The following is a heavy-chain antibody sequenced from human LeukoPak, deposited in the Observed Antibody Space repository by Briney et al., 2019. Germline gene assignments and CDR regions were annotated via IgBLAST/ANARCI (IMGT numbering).Heavy chain of an antibody. D-gene: IGHD3-3*01. CDR3: ARDQVLRFFGYGMDV. CDR1: GGTFSSYA. CDR2: IIPILGIA. V-gene: IGHV1-69*04. J-gene: IGHJ6*02. Sequence: SVKVSCKASGGTFSSYAISWVRQAPGQGLEWMGRIIPILGIANYAQKFQGRVTITADKSTSTAYMELSSPRSEDTAVYYCARDQVLRFFGYGMDVWGQGTTVTVSS.